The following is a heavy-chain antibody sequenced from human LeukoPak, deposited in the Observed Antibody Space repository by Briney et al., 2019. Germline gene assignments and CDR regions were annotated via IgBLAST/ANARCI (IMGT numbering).Heavy chain of an antibody. J-gene: IGHJ4*02. CDR3: VRDRSGWAGDY. Sequence: GGSLRLSCAASGFTFSSHYMQWVRQVPGKGLVWVSGIKTDGSSTRYADSVKGRFTISRDNAKNSLYLQMNSLRAEDTAVYYCVRDRSGWAGDYWGQGTLVTVSS. V-gene: IGHV3-74*01. D-gene: IGHD6-19*01. CDR1: GFTFSSHY. CDR2: IKTDGSST.